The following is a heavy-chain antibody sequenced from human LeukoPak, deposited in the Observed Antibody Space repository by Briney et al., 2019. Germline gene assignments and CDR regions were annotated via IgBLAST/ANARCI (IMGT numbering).Heavy chain of an antibody. CDR1: GFTFSSYA. CDR3: ARPGNTYYYDSSGYYYNY. Sequence: GGSLRLSCAASGFTFSSYAMHWVRQAPGKGLEWVAVISYDGSNKYYADSVKGRFTISRDNSKNTLYLQMNSLRAEDTAVYYCARPGNTYYYDSSGYYYNYWGQGTLVTVSS. V-gene: IGHV3-30-3*01. D-gene: IGHD3-22*01. CDR2: ISYDGSNK. J-gene: IGHJ4*02.